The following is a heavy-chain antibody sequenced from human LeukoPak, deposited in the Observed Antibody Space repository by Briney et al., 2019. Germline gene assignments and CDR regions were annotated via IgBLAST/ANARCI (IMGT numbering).Heavy chain of an antibody. CDR3: ARDQGYYDSSGYYTEDY. V-gene: IGHV1-3*01. CDR2: INAGNGNT. D-gene: IGHD3-22*01. CDR1: RYTFTSYA. Sequence: ASVKVSCKASRYTFTSYAMHWVRQAPGQRLEWMGWINAGNGNTKYSQKFQGRVTITRDTSASTAYMELSSLRSEDTAVYYCARDQGYYDSSGYYTEDYWGQGTLVTVSS. J-gene: IGHJ4*02.